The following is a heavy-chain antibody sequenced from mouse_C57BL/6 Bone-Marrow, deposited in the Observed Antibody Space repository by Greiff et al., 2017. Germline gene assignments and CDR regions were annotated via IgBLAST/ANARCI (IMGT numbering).Heavy chain of an antibody. V-gene: IGHV1-4*01. CDR3: ARGRDVDD. Sequence: QVQLQPSGAELARPGASVKMSCKASGYTFTSYTMHWVKQRPGQGLEWIGYINPSSGYTKYNQKFKDKATLTADKSSSTAYMQLSSLTSEDAAVYYCARGRDVDDGGQGTTLTVAS. CDR1: GYTFTSYT. J-gene: IGHJ2*01. CDR2: INPSSGYT. D-gene: IGHD3-3*01.